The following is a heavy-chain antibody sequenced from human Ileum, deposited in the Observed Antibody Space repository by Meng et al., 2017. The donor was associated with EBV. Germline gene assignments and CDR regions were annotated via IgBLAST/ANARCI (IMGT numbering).Heavy chain of an antibody. CDR1: GESIIRNYW. V-gene: IGHV4-4*02. J-gene: IGHJ5*02. CDR2: IYYNTNT. D-gene: IGHD2-8*01. Sequence: QGELQGSGPRLVKPSGTLSLTCAVSGESIIRNYWWSWVRQPPGKGLEWIGEIYYNTNTNYNPSLKGRVTMSVDTSQNQFSLTLSSVTAADTAVYFCARKFSVVGSTDGWFDPWGQGTLVTVSS. CDR3: ARKFSVVGSTDGWFDP.